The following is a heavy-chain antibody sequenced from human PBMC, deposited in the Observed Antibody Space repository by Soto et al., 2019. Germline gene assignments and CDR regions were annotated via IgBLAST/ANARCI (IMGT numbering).Heavy chain of an antibody. CDR3: ARDLEGYGDFPTFDY. CDR1: GFTFSSYG. D-gene: IGHD4-17*01. Sequence: QVQLVESGGGVVQPGRSLRLSCAASGFTFSSYGMHWVRQAPGKGLEWVAVIWYDGSNKYYADSVKGRFTISRDNSKNPVYLEMNRLRGGDTAVYYCARDLEGYGDFPTFDYWGQGTLVTVSS. V-gene: IGHV3-33*01. J-gene: IGHJ4*02. CDR2: IWYDGSNK.